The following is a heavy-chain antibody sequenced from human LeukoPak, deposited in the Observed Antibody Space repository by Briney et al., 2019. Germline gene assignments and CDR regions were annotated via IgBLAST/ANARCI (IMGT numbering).Heavy chain of an antibody. D-gene: IGHD2-8*01. CDR2: ISYDGSNK. Sequence: GGSLRLSCAASGFTFSSYGMHWVRQAPGKGLEWVAVISYDGSNKYYADSVKGRFTISRDNSKNTLYLQMNSMRAEDTAVYYCANGYCTNGVCYPYYYYYMDVWGKGTTVTVSS. J-gene: IGHJ6*03. CDR3: ANGYCTNGVCYPYYYYYMDV. CDR1: GFTFSSYG. V-gene: IGHV3-30*18.